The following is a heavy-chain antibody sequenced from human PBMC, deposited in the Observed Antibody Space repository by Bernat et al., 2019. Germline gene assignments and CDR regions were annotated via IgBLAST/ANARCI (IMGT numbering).Heavy chain of an antibody. CDR1: GGSISSYY. V-gene: IGHV4-59*01. CDR3: ARDFTGYCSSTSCYGHYYGMDV. Sequence: QVQLQESGPGLVKPSETLSLTCTVSGGSISSYYWSWIRQPPGKGLEWIGYIYYSGSTNYNPSLKSRVTISVDTSKNQFSLKLSSVTAADTAVYYCARDFTGYCSSTSCYGHYYGMDVWGQGTTVTVSS. CDR2: IYYSGST. J-gene: IGHJ6*02. D-gene: IGHD2-2*01.